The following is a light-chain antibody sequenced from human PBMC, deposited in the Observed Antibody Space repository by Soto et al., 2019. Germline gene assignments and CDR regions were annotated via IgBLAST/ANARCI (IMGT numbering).Light chain of an antibody. CDR1: SSDIGTYDY. CDR2: EVS. Sequence: QSALTQPPSASGSPGQSVTISCTGTSSDIGTYDYVSWYQHLPDKAPKLIIYEVSKRPSGVPDRFSGSKSGNTASLTVSGLQAEDEGDYYCSSYAGNYVYVFGSGTKVTVL. CDR3: SSYAGNYVYV. V-gene: IGLV2-8*01. J-gene: IGLJ1*01.